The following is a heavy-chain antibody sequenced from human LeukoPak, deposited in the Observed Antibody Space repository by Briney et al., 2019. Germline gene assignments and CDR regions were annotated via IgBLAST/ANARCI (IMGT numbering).Heavy chain of an antibody. CDR1: RFTVSSNY. D-gene: IGHD3-10*01. CDR3: ARDGVYGSGSYGSY. V-gene: IGHV3-64*01. J-gene: IGHJ4*02. Sequence: GGSLRLSCAASRFTVSSNYMSWVRQAPGKGLEYVSAISSNGGSTYYANSVKGRFTISRDNSKNTLYLQMGSLRAEDMAVYYCARDGVYGSGSYGSYWGQGTLVTVSS. CDR2: ISSNGGST.